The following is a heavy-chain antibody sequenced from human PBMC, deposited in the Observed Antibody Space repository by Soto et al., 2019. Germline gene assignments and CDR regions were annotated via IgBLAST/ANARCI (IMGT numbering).Heavy chain of an antibody. V-gene: IGHV1-46*01. Sequence: ASVKVSCKASGYTFTSYYMHWVRQAPGQGLEWMGIINPSGGSTSYAQKFQGRVTMTRDTSTSTVYMELSSLRSEDTAVYYCARDQHTFDRDMAPPDYPLSGRDVSSQ. CDR3: ARDQHTFDRDMAPPDYPLSGRDV. CDR2: INPSGGST. CDR1: GYTFTSYY. D-gene: IGHD4-17*01. J-gene: IGHJ3*01.